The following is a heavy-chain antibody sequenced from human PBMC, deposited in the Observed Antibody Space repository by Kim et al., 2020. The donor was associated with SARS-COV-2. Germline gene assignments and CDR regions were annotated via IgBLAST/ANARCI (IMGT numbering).Heavy chain of an antibody. V-gene: IGHV1-3*01. J-gene: IGHJ4*02. D-gene: IGHD3-22*01. CDR2: INAGNGNT. CDR1: GYTFTSYA. Sequence: ASVKVSCKASGYTFTSYAMHWVRQAPGQRLEWMGWINAGNGNTKYSQKFQGRVTITRDTSASTAYMELSSLRAEDTAVYYCARGEDYYDSSANYWGQGTLVTVSS. CDR3: ARGEDYYDSSANY.